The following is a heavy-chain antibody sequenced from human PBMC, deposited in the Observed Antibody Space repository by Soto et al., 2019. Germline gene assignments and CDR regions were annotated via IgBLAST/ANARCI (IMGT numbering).Heavy chain of an antibody. D-gene: IGHD5-12*01. CDR3: HGYGY. J-gene: IGHJ4*02. V-gene: IGHV3-53*01. Sequence: EVQVVESGGGLVQPGGSLRLSCAVSGFTVTIKYMSWVRQAPGKGLEWVSVIYSGGTIYYADSVKGRFTISRDTSKNTLYLQMNSLRGDDTAVYYCHGYGYWGQGTLVTVSS. CDR1: GFTVTIKY. CDR2: IYSGGTI.